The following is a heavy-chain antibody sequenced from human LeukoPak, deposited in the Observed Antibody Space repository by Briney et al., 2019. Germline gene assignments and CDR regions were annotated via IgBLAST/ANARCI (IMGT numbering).Heavy chain of an antibody. CDR3: ARDPYSSGVNWFDP. CDR2: IWYDGSNK. D-gene: IGHD6-25*01. J-gene: IGHJ5*02. Sequence: GGSLRLSCAASGFIFSSYGMHWVHQAPGKGLEWVAVIWYDGSNKYYADSVKGRFTISRDNSKNTLYLQMNSLRAEDTAVYYCARDPYSSGVNWFDPWGQGTLVTVSS. CDR1: GFIFSSYG. V-gene: IGHV3-33*01.